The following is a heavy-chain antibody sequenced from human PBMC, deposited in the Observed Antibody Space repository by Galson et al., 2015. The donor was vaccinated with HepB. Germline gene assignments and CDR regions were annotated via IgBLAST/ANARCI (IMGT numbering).Heavy chain of an antibody. CDR1: GFTFSSYG. CDR3: ARDGGYSRAWFDP. V-gene: IGHV3-33*01. D-gene: IGHD5-12*01. J-gene: IGHJ5*02. CDR2: VWYDGSNK. Sequence: SLRLSCAASGFTFSSYGMHWVRQAPGKGLEWVAVVWYDGSNKYYADSVEGRFTISRDNSKNTPYLQMNSLRAEDTAVYYCARDGGYSRAWFDPWGQGTLVTVSS.